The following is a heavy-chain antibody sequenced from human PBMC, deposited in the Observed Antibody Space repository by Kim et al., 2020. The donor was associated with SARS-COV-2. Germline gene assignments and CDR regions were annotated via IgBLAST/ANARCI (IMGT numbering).Heavy chain of an antibody. Sequence: IYAQKFQGRATMTEHTSTDTASMELSSLRSEDTAVYYCATLWFGDNWFDPWGQGTLVTVSS. V-gene: IGHV1-24*01. D-gene: IGHD3-10*01. CDR3: ATLWFGDNWFDP. J-gene: IGHJ5*02.